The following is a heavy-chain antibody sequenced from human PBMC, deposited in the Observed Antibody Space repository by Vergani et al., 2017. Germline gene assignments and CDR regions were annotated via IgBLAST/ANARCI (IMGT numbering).Heavy chain of an antibody. CDR2: IYSGGST. D-gene: IGHD2-15*01. V-gene: IGHV3-53*01. CDR3: ARGPGWYYYYMDV. Sequence: EVHLEESGGGLVQPGGSLRLSCAASGFTVSSNYMSWVRQAPGKGLEWVSVIYSGGSTYYADSVKGRFTISRDNSKNTLYLQMNSLRAEDTAVYYCARGPGWYYYYMDVWGKGTTVTVSS. J-gene: IGHJ6*03. CDR1: GFTVSSNY.